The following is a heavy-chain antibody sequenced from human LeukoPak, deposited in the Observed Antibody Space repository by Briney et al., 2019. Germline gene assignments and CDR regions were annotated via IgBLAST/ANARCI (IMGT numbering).Heavy chain of an antibody. V-gene: IGHV4-59*01. Sequence: SETLSLTCTVSGGSISSYYWSWIRQPPGKGLEWIGYIYYSGSTNYNPSLKSRVTISVDTSKNQFSLKLSSVTAADTAVYYCARDPYGDFWYFDLWGRGTLVTVSS. CDR3: ARDPYGDFWYFDL. J-gene: IGHJ2*01. CDR1: GGSISSYY. CDR2: IYYSGST. D-gene: IGHD4-17*01.